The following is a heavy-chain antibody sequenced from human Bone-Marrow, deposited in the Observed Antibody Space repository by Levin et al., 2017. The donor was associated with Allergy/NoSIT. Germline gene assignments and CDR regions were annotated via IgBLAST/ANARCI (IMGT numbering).Heavy chain of an antibody. CDR1: GFTFSSYA. D-gene: IGHD3/OR15-3a*01. Sequence: LSLTCVASGFTFSSYAMSWVRQAPGKGLEWVSTINGNGKNTYYADSVKGRFTISRDHSRSTLYLQMNSLRAEDTAIYYCARMPPYDFWNNYYMDVWGKGTTVTVSS. CDR3: ARMPPYDFWNNYYMDV. J-gene: IGHJ6*03. CDR2: INGNGKNT. V-gene: IGHV3-23*05.